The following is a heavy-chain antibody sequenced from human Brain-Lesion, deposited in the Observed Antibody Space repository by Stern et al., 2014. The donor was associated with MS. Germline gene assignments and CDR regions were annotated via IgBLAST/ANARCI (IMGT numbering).Heavy chain of an antibody. J-gene: IGHJ6*02. Sequence: VQLLESGPGLVKPSQTLSLSCTVSGGSISSGGYYWSWIRQPAGKGLEGIGRIFNSGSTSDNPSLKSRATISIDTSKNQFPLGLTPMTAADTAVYYCARGRVVPGFQYYATDVWGQGTTVIVSS. CDR1: GGSISSGGYY. D-gene: IGHD2-2*01. CDR3: ARGRVVPGFQYYATDV. CDR2: IFNSGST. V-gene: IGHV4-61*02.